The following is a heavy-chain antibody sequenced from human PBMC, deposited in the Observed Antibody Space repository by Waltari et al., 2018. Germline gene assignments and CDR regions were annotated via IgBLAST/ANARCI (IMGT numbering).Heavy chain of an antibody. CDR2: ISGSGGRT. Sequence: EVQLLESGGGLVQPGGSLRLSCAASGFTFSSYAMSWVRQAPGKGLEWVSGISGSGGRTYYADSVKGRFTISRDNSKNTLYLQMNSLRAEDTAVYYCAKVDTGDDILTGYYRPGHFDYWGQGTLVTVSS. CDR3: AKVDTGDDILTGYYRPGHFDY. CDR1: GFTFSSYA. V-gene: IGHV3-23*01. D-gene: IGHD3-9*01. J-gene: IGHJ4*02.